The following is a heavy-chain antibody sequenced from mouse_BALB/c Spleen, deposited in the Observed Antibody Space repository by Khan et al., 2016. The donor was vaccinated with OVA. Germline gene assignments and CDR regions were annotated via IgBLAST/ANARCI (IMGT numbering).Heavy chain of an antibody. J-gene: IGHJ2*01. Sequence: VQLVESGAELAKPGASVKMSCKASGYTFTTYWMHWVKQRPGQGLEWIGYINPTSGYTDYNEKFKDRATLYADKSSSTAYMQLSSLTSEDSAVYYCTRDRIDYWGQGTTLTVSS. CDR2: INPTSGYT. CDR1: GYTFTTYW. V-gene: IGHV1-7*01. CDR3: TRDRIDY.